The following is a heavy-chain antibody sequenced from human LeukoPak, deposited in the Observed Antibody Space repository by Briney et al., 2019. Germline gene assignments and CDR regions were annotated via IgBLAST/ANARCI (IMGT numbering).Heavy chain of an antibody. J-gene: IGHJ4*02. V-gene: IGHV5-10-1*01. Sequence: GESLKISCKGSGYSFTSYCISGVRQMPGKGLEWMGRIDPSDSYTNYSPSFQGHVTISDDTSISTAYLQWSSLKASDTAMYYCASSDILAGYYTRETESFDYWGQGTLVTVSS. CDR2: IDPSDSYT. CDR3: ASSDILAGYYTRETESFDY. D-gene: IGHD3-9*01. CDR1: GYSFTSYC.